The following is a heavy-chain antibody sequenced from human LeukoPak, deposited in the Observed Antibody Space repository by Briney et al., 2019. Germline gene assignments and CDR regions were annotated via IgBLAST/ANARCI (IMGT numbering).Heavy chain of an antibody. CDR2: ISSSSSYI. V-gene: IGHV3-21*01. D-gene: IGHD3-10*01. Sequence: PSETLSLTCAVYGGSFSGYYWSWIRQPPGKGLEWVSSISSSSSYIYYADSVKGRFTISRDNAKNSLYLQMNSLRAEDTAVYYCARDYQYYGSGSYTLWGQGTLVTVSS. CDR1: GGSFSGYY. J-gene: IGHJ4*02. CDR3: ARDYQYYGSGSYTL.